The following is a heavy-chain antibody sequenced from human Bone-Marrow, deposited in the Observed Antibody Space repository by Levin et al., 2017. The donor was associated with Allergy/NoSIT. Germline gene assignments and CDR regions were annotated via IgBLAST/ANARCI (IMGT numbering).Heavy chain of an antibody. CDR2: IIPIFGTA. V-gene: IGHV1-69*13. D-gene: IGHD1-26*01. J-gene: IGHJ1*01. CDR3: ARAGDSGSPKKVEYFQH. CDR1: GGTFSSYA. Sequence: SVKVSCKASGGTFSSYAISWVRQAPGQGLEWMGGIIPIFGTANYAQKFQGRVTITADESTSTAYMELSSLRSEDTAVYYCARAGDSGSPKKVEYFQHWGQGTLVTVSS.